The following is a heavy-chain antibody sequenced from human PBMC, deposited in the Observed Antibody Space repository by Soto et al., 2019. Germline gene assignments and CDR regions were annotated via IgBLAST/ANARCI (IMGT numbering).Heavy chain of an antibody. CDR2: ISSSSSYI. V-gene: IGHV3-21*01. J-gene: IGHJ6*02. D-gene: IGHD2-15*01. CDR3: ASPPYPGLYSYYYYGMDV. Sequence: GGSLRLSCAASGFTFSSYSMNWVRQAPGKGLEWVSSISSSSSYIYYADSVKGRFTISRDNAKNSLYLQMNSLRAEDTAVYYCASPPYPGLYSYYYYGMDVWGQGTTVTV. CDR1: GFTFSSYS.